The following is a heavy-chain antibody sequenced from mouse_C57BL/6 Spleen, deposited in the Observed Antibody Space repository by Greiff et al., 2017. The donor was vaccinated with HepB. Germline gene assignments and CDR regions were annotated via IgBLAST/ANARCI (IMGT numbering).Heavy chain of an antibody. CDR2: IYPSDSET. J-gene: IGHJ2*01. D-gene: IGHD1-1*01. CDR1: GYTFTSYW. V-gene: IGHV1-61*01. Sequence: QVQLQQPGAELVRPGSSVKLSCKASGYTFTSYWMDWVKQRPGQGLEWIGNIYPSDSETHYNQKFKDKATLTVDKSSSTAYMQLSSLTSEDSAVYYCARDDSSLFDYWGQGTTLTVSS. CDR3: ARDDSSLFDY.